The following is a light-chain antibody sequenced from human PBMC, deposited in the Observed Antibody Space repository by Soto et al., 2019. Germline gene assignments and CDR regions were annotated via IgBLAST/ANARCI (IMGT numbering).Light chain of an antibody. CDR1: SSDVGAYNY. V-gene: IGLV2-14*03. Sequence: QSALTQPASVYGSPGQSITIACTGSSSDVGAYNYVSWSQQHPGNVPKLIIYDVTSRPSGVSDRFSGSRSGNTASLTISGLQAEDEGDYYCASYTGSSAVIFGGGTKLTVL. CDR3: ASYTGSSAVI. J-gene: IGLJ2*01. CDR2: DVT.